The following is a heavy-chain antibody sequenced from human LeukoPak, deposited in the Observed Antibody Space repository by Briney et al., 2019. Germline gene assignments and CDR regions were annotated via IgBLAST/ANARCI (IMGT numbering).Heavy chain of an antibody. V-gene: IGHV1-24*01. CDR2: CDPEECER. CDR3: VTGYTTMTVDYFDN. D-gene: IGHD1-1*01. J-gene: IGHJ4*02. Sequence: ASVKVSCTVSGYTLTDLFIHWVRPSPGKGLERMGGCDPEECERIYAQKFHGRVTTTEDTSTDTAFMALSSLRSEDTAVYYCVTGYTTMTVDYFDNWGQGTLVTVSS. CDR1: GYTLTDLF.